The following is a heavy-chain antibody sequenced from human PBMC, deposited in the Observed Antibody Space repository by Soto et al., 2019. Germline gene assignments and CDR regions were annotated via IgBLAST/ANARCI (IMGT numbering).Heavy chain of an antibody. J-gene: IGHJ4*02. V-gene: IGHV5-51*01. CDR3: AIASPRYYYGSGSYFDY. Sequence: GESLKISCKGSGYSFTNYWIGWVRQMPGKGLEWMGIIYPGDSDTRYSPSFQGQVSISADKSISTAYLQWSSLKASDTAMYYCAIASPRYYYGSGSYFDYWGQGTLVTVSS. D-gene: IGHD3-10*01. CDR2: IYPGDSDT. CDR1: GYSFTNYW.